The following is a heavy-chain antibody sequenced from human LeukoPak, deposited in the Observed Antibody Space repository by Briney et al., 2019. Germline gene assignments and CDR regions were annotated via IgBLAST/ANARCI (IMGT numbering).Heavy chain of an antibody. D-gene: IGHD3-10*01. CDR3: ATLWFGESPRPGY. V-gene: IGHV3-23*01. CDR2: ISGSGGST. J-gene: IGHJ4*02. Sequence: PGGSLRLSCAASGFTFSSYAMSWVRQAPGKGLECGSAISGSGGSTYYADSVKGRFTISRDNSKNTLYLQMNSLRAEDTAVYYCATLWFGESPRPGYWGQGTLVTVPS. CDR1: GFTFSSYA.